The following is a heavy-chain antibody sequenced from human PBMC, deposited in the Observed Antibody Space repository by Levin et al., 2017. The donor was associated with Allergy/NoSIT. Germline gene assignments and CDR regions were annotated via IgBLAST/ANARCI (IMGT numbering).Heavy chain of an antibody. Sequence: GASVKVSCKASGYTFTSYGISWVRQAPGQGLEWMGWISAYNGNTNYAQKLQGRVTMTTDTSTSTAYMELRSLRSDDTAVYYCARVLAVVPAAIELNNFDYWGQGTLVTVSS. V-gene: IGHV1-18*01. CDR1: GYTFTSYG. CDR3: ARVLAVVPAAIELNNFDY. J-gene: IGHJ4*02. CDR2: ISAYNGNT. D-gene: IGHD2-2*01.